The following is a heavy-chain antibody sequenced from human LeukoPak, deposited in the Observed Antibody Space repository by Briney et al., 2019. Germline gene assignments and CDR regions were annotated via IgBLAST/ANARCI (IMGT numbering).Heavy chain of an antibody. CDR2: ISYDGSKR. J-gene: IGHJ4*02. V-gene: IGHV3-30-3*01. D-gene: IGHD3-22*01. CDR3: ARDYDTSGSYFDFFDY. Sequence: GGSLRLSCAASGFTFSSYWMNWARQAPGKGLEWVAVISYDGSKRYYADSVKGRFTISRDNSKNAFLQMNSLRAEDTAVYYCARDYDTSGSYFDFFDYWGQGTLVTVSS. CDR1: GFTFSSYW.